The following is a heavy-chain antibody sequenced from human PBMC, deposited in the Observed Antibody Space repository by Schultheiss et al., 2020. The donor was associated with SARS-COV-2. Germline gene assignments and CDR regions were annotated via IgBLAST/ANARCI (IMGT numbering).Heavy chain of an antibody. CDR2: INSDGSST. D-gene: IGHD2-2*02. CDR1: GFTFSSYS. Sequence: GESLKISCAASGFTFSSYSMNWVRQAPGKGLVWVSRINSDGSSTSYADSVKGRFTISRDNAKNTLYLQMNSLRDDDTAVYYCARDLSYCSGTSCYTAQGCDYWGQGTLVTVSS. CDR3: ARDLSYCSGTSCYTAQGCDY. J-gene: IGHJ4*02. V-gene: IGHV3-74*01.